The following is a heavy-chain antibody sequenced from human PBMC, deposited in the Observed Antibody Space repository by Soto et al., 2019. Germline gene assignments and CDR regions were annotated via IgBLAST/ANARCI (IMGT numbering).Heavy chain of an antibody. D-gene: IGHD3-16*01. CDR1: GGSITTGGYS. J-gene: IGHJ4*02. Sequence: QVLLQESGPGLVKPSETLSLICLVSGGSITTGGYSWSWIRQHPGKGLDWIGNIYYSGSTSYNPSLKSRLTISVDTYKNQFSLKLTSVTAADTAVYYCARDAGEQRGLDFWGQGTLVTVSS. V-gene: IGHV4-31*03. CDR3: ARDAGEQRGLDF. CDR2: IYYSGST.